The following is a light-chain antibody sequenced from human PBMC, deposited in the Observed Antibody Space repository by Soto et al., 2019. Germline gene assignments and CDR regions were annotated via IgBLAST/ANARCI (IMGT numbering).Light chain of an antibody. J-gene: IGLJ1*01. CDR3: SSYTSSSTYV. CDR2: DVS. V-gene: IGLV2-14*03. CDR1: SSDVGGSNY. Sequence: QSALTQPASVSGSPGQSITISCTGTSSDVGGSNYVSWYQQHPGKAPKLIIFDVSHRPSGFSNRFSGSKSGKTASLTISGLQAEDEADYYCSSYTSSSTYVFGTGTKLTVL.